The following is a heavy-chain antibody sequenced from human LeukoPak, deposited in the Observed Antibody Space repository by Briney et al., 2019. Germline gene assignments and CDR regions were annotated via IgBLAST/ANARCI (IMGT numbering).Heavy chain of an antibody. CDR2: ISYDGSNK. CDR1: GFTFSSYA. V-gene: IGHV3-30-3*01. D-gene: IGHD2-2*01. Sequence: GGSLRLSFAASGFTFSSYAMRWVRQAPGKGLEWVAVISYDGSNKYYADSVKGRFTISRDNSKNTLYLQMNSLRAEDTAVYYCARAGYCSSTSCYFDYWGQGTLVTVSS. CDR3: ARAGYCSSTSCYFDY. J-gene: IGHJ4*02.